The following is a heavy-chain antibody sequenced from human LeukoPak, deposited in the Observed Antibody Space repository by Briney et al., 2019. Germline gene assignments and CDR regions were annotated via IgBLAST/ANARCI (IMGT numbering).Heavy chain of an antibody. D-gene: IGHD1-26*01. V-gene: IGHV1-69*06. CDR3: ARDAVGATRYYYYYYMDV. Sequence: GSSVKVSCKASGGTFSSYAISWVRQAPGQGLEWMGGIIPIFGTANYAQKSQGRVTITADKSTSTAYMELSSLRSEDTAVYYCARDAVGATRYYYYYYMDVWGKGATVTVSS. CDR1: GGTFSSYA. J-gene: IGHJ6*03. CDR2: IIPIFGTA.